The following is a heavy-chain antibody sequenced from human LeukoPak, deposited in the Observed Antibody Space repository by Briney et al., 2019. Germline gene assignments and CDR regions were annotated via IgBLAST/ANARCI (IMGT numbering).Heavy chain of an antibody. V-gene: IGHV1-18*01. CDR2: ISAYNGNT. Sequence: ASVKVSCKVSGSTFTNHGISWVRQAPGQGLEWMGWISAYNGNTNYAQKLQGRVTMTTDTSTSTAYMELRSLRSDDTAVYYCARGEVVGAIASAFDIWGQGTMVTVSS. D-gene: IGHD1-26*01. CDR3: ARGEVVGAIASAFDI. J-gene: IGHJ3*02. CDR1: GSTFTNHG.